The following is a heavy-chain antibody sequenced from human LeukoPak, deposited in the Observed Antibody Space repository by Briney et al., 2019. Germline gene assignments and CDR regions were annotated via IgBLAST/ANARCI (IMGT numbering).Heavy chain of an antibody. CDR2: ISYDGSNK. V-gene: IGHV3-30*04. J-gene: IGHJ4*02. D-gene: IGHD2/OR15-2a*01. Sequence: GGSLRLSCAASGFTFSSYAMHWVRQAPGKGLEWVAVISYDGSNKYYADSVKGRFTISRDNSENTLSLQMNSLRADDTAIYYCAKSCNSGNCYYNYWGQGTLVTVSS. CDR1: GFTFSSYA. CDR3: AKSCNSGNCYYNY.